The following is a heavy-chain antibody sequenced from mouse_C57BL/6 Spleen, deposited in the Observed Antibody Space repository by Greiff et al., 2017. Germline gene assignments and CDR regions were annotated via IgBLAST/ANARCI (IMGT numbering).Heavy chain of an antibody. CDR3: TTDGYLPYAMDY. J-gene: IGHJ4*01. D-gene: IGHD2-3*01. CDR2: IDPENGDT. V-gene: IGHV14-4*01. CDR1: GFNIKDDY. Sequence: EVKLQESGAELVRPGASVKLSCTASGFNIKDDYMHWVKQRPEQGLEWIGWIDPENGDTEYASKFQGKATITADTSSNTAYLQLSSLTSEDTAVYYCTTDGYLPYAMDYWGQGTSVTVSS.